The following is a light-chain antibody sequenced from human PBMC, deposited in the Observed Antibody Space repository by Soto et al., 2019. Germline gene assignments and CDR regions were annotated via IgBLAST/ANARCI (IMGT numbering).Light chain of an antibody. J-gene: IGLJ1*01. CDR1: SSDIGSYKF. CDR3: CSYAGGSNV. Sequence: QSVPTQPASVSESPGQSITISCTGTSSDIGSYKFVSWYQQHPDKAPKLLIFEGSKRPSGVSNRFSGSKSGNTASLTISGLQAEDEADYFCCSYAGGSNVFGTGTKVTVL. CDR2: EGS. V-gene: IGLV2-23*03.